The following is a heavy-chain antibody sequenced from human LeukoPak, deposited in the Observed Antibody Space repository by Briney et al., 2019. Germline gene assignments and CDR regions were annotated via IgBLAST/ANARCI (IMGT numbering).Heavy chain of an antibody. Sequence: GESLKISCKTSGXSFTSYWIGWVRQMPGRGLEWMGTIYPGDSDTRYSPSFQGQVTISADKSISTAYLQWSSLKASDTAMYYCARATTSFDYWGQGTLVTVSS. D-gene: IGHD4-11*01. V-gene: IGHV5-51*01. CDR2: IYPGDSDT. CDR1: GXSFTSYW. CDR3: ARATTSFDY. J-gene: IGHJ4*02.